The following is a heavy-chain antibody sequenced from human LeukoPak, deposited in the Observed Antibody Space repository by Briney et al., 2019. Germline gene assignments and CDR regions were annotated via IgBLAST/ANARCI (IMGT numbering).Heavy chain of an antibody. Sequence: SETLSLTCAVYGGSFSGYYWSWIRQPPGKGLEWIGEINHSGSTNYNPSLKSRVTISVDTSKNQFSLKLSSVTAADTAVYYCARGGELYYQKDWGQGTLVTVSS. CDR3: ARGGELYYQKD. CDR1: GGSFSGYY. CDR2: INHSGST. J-gene: IGHJ4*02. V-gene: IGHV4-34*01. D-gene: IGHD2-8*01.